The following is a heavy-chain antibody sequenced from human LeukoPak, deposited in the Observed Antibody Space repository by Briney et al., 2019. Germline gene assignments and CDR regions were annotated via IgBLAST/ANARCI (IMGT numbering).Heavy chain of an antibody. Sequence: PGGSLRLSCAVSGFTFSSYWMHWVRQAPGKGLAWVSRMNSDGSVTTYADSVKGRFTISRDNAKNTLYLQMNSLRAEDTAVYYCAREFEATGFWAFDYWGQGTLVTASS. D-gene: IGHD3-16*01. CDR2: MNSDGSVT. V-gene: IGHV3-74*01. CDR3: AREFEATGFWAFDY. J-gene: IGHJ4*02. CDR1: GFTFSSYW.